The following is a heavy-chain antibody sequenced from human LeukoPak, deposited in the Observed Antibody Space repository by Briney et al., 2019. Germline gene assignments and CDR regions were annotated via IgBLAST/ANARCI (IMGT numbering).Heavy chain of an antibody. V-gene: IGHV3-7*03. D-gene: IGHD2-15*01. J-gene: IGHJ2*01. CDR1: GFTFSSNW. CDR2: IKEDGSEK. CDR3: AKAPLRVGYCSGGSCPGWYFYL. Sequence: GGSLRLSCAASGFTFSSNWMTWVRQAPGKGLEWVANIKEDGSEKYYVDSVKGRFTISRDNAKNSLYLQMNSLRAEDTALYYCAKAPLRVGYCSGGSCPGWYFYLWGRGTLVTVSS.